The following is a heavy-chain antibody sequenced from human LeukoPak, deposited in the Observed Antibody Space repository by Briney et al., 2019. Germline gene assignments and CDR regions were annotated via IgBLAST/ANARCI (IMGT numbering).Heavy chain of an antibody. CDR2: VDGSGGST. D-gene: IGHD3-22*01. CDR3: ASTTYYYDSSGYYYFDY. Sequence: GGSLRLSCAASGFTLSSYAMTWVRQAPGRGLEWVSSVDGSGGSTDYADSVEGRFTISRDNSKNTLYLQVNSLRAEDTAVYYCASTTYYYDSSGYYYFDYWGQGTLVTVSS. V-gene: IGHV3-23*01. J-gene: IGHJ4*02. CDR1: GFTLSSYA.